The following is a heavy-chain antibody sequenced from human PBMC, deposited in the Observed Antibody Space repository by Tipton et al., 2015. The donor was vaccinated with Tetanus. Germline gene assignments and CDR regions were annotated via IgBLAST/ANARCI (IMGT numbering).Heavy chain of an antibody. CDR3: VRGDFNYDILTGYSYHYYGMDV. D-gene: IGHD3-9*01. V-gene: IGHV3-48*01. Sequence: SLRLSCAASGFTFSSYSMNWVRQAPGKGLEWVSYISSSSSTIYYADSVKGRFTISRDNAKNSLYLQMNSLRAEDTAVYYCVRGDFNYDILTGYSYHYYGMDVWGQGTTVTVSS. CDR1: GFTFSSYS. CDR2: ISSSSSTI. J-gene: IGHJ6*02.